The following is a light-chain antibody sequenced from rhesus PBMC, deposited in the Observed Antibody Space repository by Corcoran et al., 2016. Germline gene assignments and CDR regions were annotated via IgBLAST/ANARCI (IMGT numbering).Light chain of an antibody. Sequence: DIQMTQSPSSLSASVGDTVTITCRASQSISSWLAWYQQKLGKAPKLLIYKASTLQSGVPSRLSGSGSRTDFTLTISSLQSEDSATYYCQQYSSSPLAFGGGTKVEIK. CDR2: KAS. CDR1: QSISSW. V-gene: IGKV1-22*01. CDR3: QQYSSSPLA. J-gene: IGKJ4*01.